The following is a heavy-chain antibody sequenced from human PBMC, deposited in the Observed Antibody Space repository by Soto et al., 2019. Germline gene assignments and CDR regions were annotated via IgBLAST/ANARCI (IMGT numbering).Heavy chain of an antibody. CDR2: ISYDGSNK. CDR1: GFTFSSYA. CDR3: ARDLYDFWSGYYSIYYYYGMDV. D-gene: IGHD3-3*01. V-gene: IGHV3-30-3*01. J-gene: IGHJ6*02. Sequence: GGSLRLSCAASGFTFSSYAMHWVRQAPGKGLEWVAVISYDGSNKYYADSVKGRFTISRDNSKNTLYLQMNSLRAEDTAVYYCARDLYDFWSGYYSIYYYYGMDVWGQGTTVTVSS.